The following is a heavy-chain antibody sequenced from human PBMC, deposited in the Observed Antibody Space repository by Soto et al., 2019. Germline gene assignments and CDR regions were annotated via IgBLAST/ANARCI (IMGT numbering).Heavy chain of an antibody. Sequence: SKTLSLTCTVSGGSISSYYWSWIRQPPGKGLEWIGYIYYSGSTNYNPSLKSRVTISVDTSKNQFSLKLSSVTAADTAVYYCARDNWNMDVWGTGTPVTVPS. CDR3: ARDNWNMDV. CDR2: IYYSGST. V-gene: IGHV4-59*01. D-gene: IGHD1-20*01. J-gene: IGHJ6*03. CDR1: GGSISSYY.